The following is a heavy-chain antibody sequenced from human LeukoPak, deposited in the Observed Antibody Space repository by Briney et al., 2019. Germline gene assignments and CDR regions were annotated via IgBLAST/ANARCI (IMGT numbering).Heavy chain of an antibody. J-gene: IGHJ4*02. CDR1: GGSISSSSYY. V-gene: IGHV4-39*07. Sequence: SETLSLTCTVSGGSISSSSYYWGWIRQPPGKGLEWIGSIYYSGSTYYNPSLKSRVTISVDTSKNQFSLKLSSVTAADTAVYYCACAVEATVAGIQGGDYWGQGTLVTVSS. CDR3: ACAVEATVAGIQGGDY. CDR2: IYYSGST. D-gene: IGHD6-19*01.